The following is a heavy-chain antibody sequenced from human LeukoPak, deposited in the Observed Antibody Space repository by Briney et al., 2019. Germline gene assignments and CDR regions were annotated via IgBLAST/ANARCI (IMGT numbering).Heavy chain of an antibody. CDR3: ARDLSGGLDYGDYASTAHYAMDV. CDR1: GDSVSSNSAA. CDR2: TYYRSKWYN. D-gene: IGHD4-17*01. V-gene: IGHV6-1*01. J-gene: IGHJ6*02. Sequence: SQTLSLTCAISGDSVSSNSAAWNWIRQSPSRGLEWLGRTYYRSKWYNDYAVSVKSRITIKPDTSKNQFSLQLNSVTPEDTAVYYCARDLSGGLDYGDYASTAHYAMDVWGQGTTVTVSS.